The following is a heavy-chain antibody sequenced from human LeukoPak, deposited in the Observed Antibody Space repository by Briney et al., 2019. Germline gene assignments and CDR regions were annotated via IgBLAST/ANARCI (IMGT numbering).Heavy chain of an antibody. CDR3: AREDLSSSWSKIFDY. CDR2: TYYRSKWYN. Sequence: PSQTLSLSCAISGDSVSSNSAPWNWIRQCPSRGLEWRGSTYYRSKWYNDYAVSVKSRITINPDTSKNQFSLQLNSVTPEDTAVYYCAREDLSSSWSKIFDYWGQGTLVTVSS. V-gene: IGHV6-1*01. J-gene: IGHJ4*02. CDR1: GDSVSSNSAP. D-gene: IGHD6-13*01.